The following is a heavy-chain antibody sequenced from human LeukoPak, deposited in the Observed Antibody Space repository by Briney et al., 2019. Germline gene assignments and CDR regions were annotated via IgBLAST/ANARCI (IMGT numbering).Heavy chain of an antibody. CDR1: GFTFSSYS. D-gene: IGHD3-16*02. CDR3: ARVRSGVTYYMDV. V-gene: IGHV3-48*04. Sequence: PGGSLRLSRAASGFTFSSYSMNWVRQAPGKGLEWVSYISSSSSTIYYADSVKGRFAISRDNAKNSLYLQMNSLRAEDTAVYYCARVRSGVTYYMDVWGKGTTVTVSS. CDR2: ISSSSSTI. J-gene: IGHJ6*03.